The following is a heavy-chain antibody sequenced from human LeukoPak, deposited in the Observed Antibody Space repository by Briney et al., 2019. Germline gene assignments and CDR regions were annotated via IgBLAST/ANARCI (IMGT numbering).Heavy chain of an antibody. D-gene: IGHD3-3*01. CDR2: IGGSCFKT. CDR1: GFTFSNYA. J-gene: IGHJ4*02. CDR3: AKAHYDFWSGYYRGYFDN. Sequence: GGSLRLSCGSSGFTFSNYAMTWVRQAPGMGLEWVSSIGGSCFKTYYVGSVKGRFTISRDRSKNTLYLQMNSLRAEDTAVYYCAKAHYDFWSGYYRGYFDNWGQGTMVTVSS. V-gene: IGHV3-23*01.